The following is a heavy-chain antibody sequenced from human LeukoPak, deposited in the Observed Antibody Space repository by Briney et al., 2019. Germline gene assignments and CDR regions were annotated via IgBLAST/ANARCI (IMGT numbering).Heavy chain of an antibody. CDR2: ISWNSGSV. J-gene: IGHJ4*02. D-gene: IGHD3-22*01. Sequence: GGSLRLSCAASGFTFDDYAMHWVRQAPGKGLEWVAGISWNSGSVGYADPVKGRFTISRDNAKDSLDLQMNSLRAEDTALYFCAKDFTYYSDSSGYTFDYWGQGTLVTVSS. V-gene: IGHV3-9*01. CDR1: GFTFDDYA. CDR3: AKDFTYYSDSSGYTFDY.